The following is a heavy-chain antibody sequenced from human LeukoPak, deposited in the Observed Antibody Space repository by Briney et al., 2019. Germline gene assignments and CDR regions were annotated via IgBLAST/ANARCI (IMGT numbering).Heavy chain of an antibody. J-gene: IGHJ4*02. CDR3: ARLLAVPAGYYYFDN. D-gene: IGHD2-2*01. V-gene: IGHV2-70*11. CDR2: IDRDDDK. CDR1: GFSLSTRGMC. Sequence: ESGPALVKPTQTLKLTCTFSGFSLSTRGMCVSWIRQPPGKALEWLARIDRDDDKYYTTSLRTRLNISKDTSKNQVVLTMTNMDPVDTAAYYCARLLAVPAGYYYFDNWGQGTLVTVSS.